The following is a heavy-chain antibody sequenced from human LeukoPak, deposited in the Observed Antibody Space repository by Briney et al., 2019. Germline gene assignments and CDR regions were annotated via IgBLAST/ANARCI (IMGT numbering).Heavy chain of an antibody. V-gene: IGHV4-59*12. CDR3: ARGGVAAAGEDYFDY. CDR1: GGSISSYY. J-gene: IGHJ4*02. Sequence: SETLSLTCTVSGGSISSYYWSWIRQPPGKGLEWIGYIYYGGSTNYNPSLKSRVTISVDTSKNQFSLKLSSVTAADTAVYYCARGGVAAAGEDYFDYWGQGTLVTVSS. D-gene: IGHD6-13*01. CDR2: IYYGGST.